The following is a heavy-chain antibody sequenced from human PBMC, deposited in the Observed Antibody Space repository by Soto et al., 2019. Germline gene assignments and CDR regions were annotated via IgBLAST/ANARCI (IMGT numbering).Heavy chain of an antibody. D-gene: IGHD2-21*02. Sequence: PGGSLRLSCAASGFTFSSYSMSWVRQAPGKGLEWVSSIGSSSSYIYYADSVKGRFTISRDNAKNSLYLQMNSLRAEDTAVYYCARMYCGGDCYSDFDYWGQGTLVTVSS. CDR2: IGSSSSYI. J-gene: IGHJ4*02. CDR3: ARMYCGGDCYSDFDY. CDR1: GFTFSSYS. V-gene: IGHV3-21*01.